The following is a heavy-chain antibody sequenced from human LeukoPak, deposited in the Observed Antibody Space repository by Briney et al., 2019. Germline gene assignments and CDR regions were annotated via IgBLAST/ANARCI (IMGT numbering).Heavy chain of an antibody. J-gene: IGHJ5*02. CDR3: ASGYGSGWLDA. D-gene: IGHD5-18*01. Sequence: SQTLSLTCTVSGASVSSGRYYWSWIRQHPGKGLEWIAYIVDSEKIYYNPSLKSRLILSLDTSENQFSLNLSSMTAADTAVYFCASGYGSGWLDAWGQGTLVAVYS. CDR2: IVDSEKI. CDR1: GASVSSGRYY. V-gene: IGHV4-31*03.